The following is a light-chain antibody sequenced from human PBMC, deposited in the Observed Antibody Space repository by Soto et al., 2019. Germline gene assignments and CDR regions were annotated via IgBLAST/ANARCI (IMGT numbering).Light chain of an antibody. V-gene: IGKV3-20*01. CDR2: GAS. CDR3: QQYGSSLIN. Sequence: EIVLTQSPGTLSLSPGERATLSCRASQSVSSSYLAWYQQKPGQAPRLLIYGASSRATGIPDRFSGSGSGTDFTLTISRLEPEDFAVYYCQQYGSSLINSGQGTRREIK. CDR1: QSVSSSY. J-gene: IGKJ5*01.